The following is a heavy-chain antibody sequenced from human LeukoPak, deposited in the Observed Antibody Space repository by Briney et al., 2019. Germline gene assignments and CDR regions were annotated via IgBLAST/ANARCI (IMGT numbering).Heavy chain of an antibody. CDR1: GLTFSSYE. CDR3: ARRFDL. V-gene: IGHV3-48*03. Sequence: PGGSLRLSCAASGLTFSSYEMHWVRQAPGKGLEWLSQISTSGSIYYSDSVEGRFTISRDNTKNSLYLQMNSLGVEDTAVYYCARRFDLWGQGTMVTVSS. CDR2: ISTSGSI. J-gene: IGHJ3*01.